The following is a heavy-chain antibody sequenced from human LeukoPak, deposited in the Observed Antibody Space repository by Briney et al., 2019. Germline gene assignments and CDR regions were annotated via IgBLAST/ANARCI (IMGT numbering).Heavy chain of an antibody. V-gene: IGHV4-38-2*02. CDR1: GDSMSSSY. CDR2: IYYSGST. CDR3: ASVVPAAIGAFDI. Sequence: SETLSLTCTVSGDSMSSSYWSWIRQPPGKGLEWIGSIYYSGSTYYNPSLKSRVTISVDTSKNQFSLKLSSVTAADTAVYYCASVVPAAIGAFDIWGQGTMVTVSS. J-gene: IGHJ3*02. D-gene: IGHD2-2*02.